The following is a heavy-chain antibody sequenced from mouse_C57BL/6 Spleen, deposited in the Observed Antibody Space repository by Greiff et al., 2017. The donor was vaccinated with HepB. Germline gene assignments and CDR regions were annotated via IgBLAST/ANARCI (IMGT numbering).Heavy chain of an antibody. J-gene: IGHJ2*01. V-gene: IGHV1-42*01. Sequence: VQLQQSGPELVKPGASVKISCKASGYSFTGYYMNWVKQSPEKSLEWIGEINPSTGGTTYNQKFKAKATLTVDKSSSTAYMQLKSLTSEDSAVYYCARANYYGTWNYFDYWGQGTTLTVSS. CDR2: INPSTGGT. CDR3: ARANYYGTWNYFDY. D-gene: IGHD1-1*01. CDR1: GYSFTGYY.